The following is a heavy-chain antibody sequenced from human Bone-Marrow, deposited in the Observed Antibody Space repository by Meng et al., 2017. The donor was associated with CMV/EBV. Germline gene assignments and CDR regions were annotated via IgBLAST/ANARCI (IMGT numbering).Heavy chain of an antibody. CDR2: MNPNSSNT. V-gene: IGHV1-8*03. D-gene: IGHD2-2*01. CDR1: GYTFSNYD. CDR3: ARWGRYCSSTSCRDLGMDV. J-gene: IGHJ6*02. Sequence: ASVKVSCKASGYTFSNYDINWVRQATGQGLEWMGWMNPNSSNTAYAQELQGRVTITRNISISTAYMELSSLRSEDTAVYYCARWGRYCSSTSCRDLGMDVWGQGTTVTVSS.